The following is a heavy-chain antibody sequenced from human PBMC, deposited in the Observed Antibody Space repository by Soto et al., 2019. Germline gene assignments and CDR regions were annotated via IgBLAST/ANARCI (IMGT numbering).Heavy chain of an antibody. D-gene: IGHD6-13*01. CDR2: ISGSGGST. Sequence: EVQLLESGGGLVQPGGSLRLSCAASGFTFSSYAMSWVRQAPGKGLEWVSAISGSGGSTYYADSVKGRFTISRDNSKNTLYLQMNSLRAQDTAVYYCAKDERDSSTPDYWGQGTLVTVSS. V-gene: IGHV3-23*01. CDR3: AKDERDSSTPDY. J-gene: IGHJ4*02. CDR1: GFTFSSYA.